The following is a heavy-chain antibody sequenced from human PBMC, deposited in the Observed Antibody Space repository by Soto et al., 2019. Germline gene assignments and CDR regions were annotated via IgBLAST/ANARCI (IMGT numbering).Heavy chain of an antibody. Sequence: SGGSLRLSCAASGFTFSSYGMHWVRQAPGKGLEWVAVIWYDGSNKYYADSVKGRFTISRDNSKSTLYLQMNGLRAEDTAVYYCARDPPPNLGVPASISHYYYGMDGWGRRTTVTVAS. CDR2: IWYDGSNK. CDR3: ARDPPPNLGVPASISHYYYGMDG. J-gene: IGHJ6*02. CDR1: GFTFSSYG. D-gene: IGHD2-2*02. V-gene: IGHV3-33*01.